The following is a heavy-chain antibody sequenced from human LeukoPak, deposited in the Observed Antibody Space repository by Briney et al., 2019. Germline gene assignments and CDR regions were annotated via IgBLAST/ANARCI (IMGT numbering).Heavy chain of an antibody. Sequence: GGSLRLSCAASGFTFSSYAMSWVRQAPGKGLEWVSVISGSGGSTYYADSVKGRFTIPRDNTKNALFLQMNSLRAEDTAVYYCAKRSTSCLDYWGQGTLVTVSS. CDR3: AKRSTSCLDY. CDR1: GFTFSSYA. CDR2: ISGSGGST. V-gene: IGHV3-23*01. D-gene: IGHD2-2*01. J-gene: IGHJ4*02.